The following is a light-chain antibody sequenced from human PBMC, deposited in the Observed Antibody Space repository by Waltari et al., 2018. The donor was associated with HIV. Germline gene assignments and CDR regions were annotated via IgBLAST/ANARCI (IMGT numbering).Light chain of an antibody. J-gene: IGKJ1*01. Sequence: EIVMTRSPSILSVSPGERATLSCRASQSVSRNVAWYQQRPGQAPRLLIYGASVRATDIPARFSGSGSATEFTLTISSLQSEDFAVYFCQQYNHWPLAFSQGTKVEVK. CDR2: GAS. CDR3: QQYNHWPLA. V-gene: IGKV3-15*01. CDR1: QSVSRN.